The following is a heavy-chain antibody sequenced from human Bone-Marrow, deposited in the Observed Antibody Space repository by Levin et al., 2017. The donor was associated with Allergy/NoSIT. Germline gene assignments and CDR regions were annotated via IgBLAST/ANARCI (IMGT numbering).Heavy chain of an antibody. V-gene: IGHV3-23*01. CDR3: ANLFPYYSTFAM. CDR1: GFTFNKFA. J-gene: IGHJ4*02. D-gene: IGHD4-11*01. Sequence: GGSLRLSCTTSGFTFNKFAMSWVRQAPGKGLEWVSAISGTADTTDYSDSVKGRFTISRDNSKNTLYLQMGGLRAEDTAVYYCANLFPYYSTFAMGGQGTLVTVSS. CDR2: ISGTADTT.